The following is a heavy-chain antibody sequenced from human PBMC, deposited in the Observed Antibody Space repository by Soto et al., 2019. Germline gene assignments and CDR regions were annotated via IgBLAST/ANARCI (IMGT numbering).Heavy chain of an antibody. CDR2: ISGSGGST. J-gene: IGHJ4*02. D-gene: IGHD3-9*01. V-gene: IGHV3-23*01. CDR3: AKVPYFDWLLPNNYYFDY. CDR1: GFTFSSYA. Sequence: PGGSLRLSCAASGFTFSSYAMSWVRQAPGKGLEWVSAISGSGGSTYYADSVKGRFTISRDNSKNTLYLQMNSLRAEDTAVYYCAKVPYFDWLLPNNYYFDYWGQGTLVTVSS.